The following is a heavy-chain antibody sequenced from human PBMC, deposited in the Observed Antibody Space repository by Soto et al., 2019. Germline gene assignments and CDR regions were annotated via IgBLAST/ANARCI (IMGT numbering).Heavy chain of an antibody. J-gene: IGHJ4*02. D-gene: IGHD6-19*01. CDR1: GDSVSRNTAA. Sequence: PSQTLSLTCAISGDSVSRNTAAWNWIRSSPSRGLEWLGRTYYRSNWRHDYAVSVKSRITVNPDTSKNHFSLQLNSVTPDDTAVYYCARGVAGNGFALWGQRNLVNVS. CDR3: ARGVAGNGFAL. V-gene: IGHV6-1*01. CDR2: TYYRSNWRH.